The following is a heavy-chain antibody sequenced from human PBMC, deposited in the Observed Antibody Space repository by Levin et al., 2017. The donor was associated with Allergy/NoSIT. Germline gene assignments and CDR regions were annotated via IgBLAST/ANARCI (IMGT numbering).Heavy chain of an antibody. Sequence: PGESLKISCAASGFTFSSYAMHWVRQAPGKGLEWVAVISYDGSNKYYADSVKGRFTISRDNSKNTLYLQMNSLRAEDTAVYYCARDNLRRDSRFDYWGQGTLVTVSS. V-gene: IGHV3-30-3*01. CDR3: ARDNLRRDSRFDY. J-gene: IGHJ4*02. CDR2: ISYDGSNK. CDR1: GFTFSSYA. D-gene: IGHD1-14*01.